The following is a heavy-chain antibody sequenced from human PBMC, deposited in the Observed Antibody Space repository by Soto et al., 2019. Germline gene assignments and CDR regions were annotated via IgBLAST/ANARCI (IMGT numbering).Heavy chain of an antibody. V-gene: IGHV3-48*01. J-gene: IGHJ4*02. CDR1: GFTFSTYS. CDR3: ARPTYDYDSSGPSAY. Sequence: GGSLRLSCAASGFTFSTYSMNWVRQAPGKGLEWVSYISSSSSTIFYTDSVKGRFTVSRDNAKNSLYLQMNSLRAEDTAGYYCARPTYDYDSSGPSAYWGQGTLVTVSS. CDR2: ISSSSSTI. D-gene: IGHD3-22*01.